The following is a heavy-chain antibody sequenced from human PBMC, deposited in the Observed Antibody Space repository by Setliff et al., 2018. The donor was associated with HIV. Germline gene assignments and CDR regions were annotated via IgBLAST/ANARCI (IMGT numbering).Heavy chain of an antibody. V-gene: IGHV4-39*07. D-gene: IGHD3-22*01. CDR3: ARAKYYYDTSAYYGSRDWYFDL. CDR2: IYYSGDS. J-gene: IGHJ2*01. Sequence: SETLSLTCTVSGGSISSSSYYWDWIRQPPGKGLEWIATIYYSGDSHYIPSLKSHVTISVDTSKNQFSLKLNSVTAADTAVYYCARAKYYYDTSAYYGSRDWYFDLWGRGTLVTVSS. CDR1: GGSISSSSYY.